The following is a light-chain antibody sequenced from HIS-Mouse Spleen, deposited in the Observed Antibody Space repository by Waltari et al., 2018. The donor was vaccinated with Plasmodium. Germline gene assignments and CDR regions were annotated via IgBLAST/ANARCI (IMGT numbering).Light chain of an antibody. V-gene: IGKV1-39*01. CDR2: AAS. CDR3: QQNYNTWT. CDR1: QSISSY. J-gene: IGKJ1*01. Sequence: LSASVGDRVTITCRASQSISSYLNWYQQKPGKAPKLLIYAASSLQSGVPSRFSGSGSGTDFTLTTSSLQPEDFATYYCQQNYNTWTFGQGTKVEIK.